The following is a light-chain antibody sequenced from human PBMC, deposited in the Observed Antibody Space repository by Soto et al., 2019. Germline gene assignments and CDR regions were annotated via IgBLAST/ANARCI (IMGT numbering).Light chain of an antibody. Sequence: EIVMTQSPATLSVSPGERATLSCRASQSVGSNLDWYQQKPGQAPRLLMYGASTRATGVPARFSGSGSGAEFSLTISSLQSEHFAVYYCQQYNNRPPWTFGQGTKVQIE. CDR1: QSVGSN. CDR3: QQYNNRPPWT. J-gene: IGKJ1*01. CDR2: GAS. V-gene: IGKV3-15*01.